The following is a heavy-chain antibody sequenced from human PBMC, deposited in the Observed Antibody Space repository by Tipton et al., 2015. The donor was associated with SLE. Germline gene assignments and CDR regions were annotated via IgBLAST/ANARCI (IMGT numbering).Heavy chain of an antibody. V-gene: IGHV4-39*01. Sequence: TLSLTCTVSGDSLSSDDYYWGWIRQPAGKGLEWIGSIYYSGSTYYNPSLKSRVTISVDTSKNQFSLKLSSVTAADTAVYYCARHAMRGYSYGPGVFDYWGQGTLVTVSS. J-gene: IGHJ4*02. CDR2: IYYSGST. CDR1: GDSLSSDDYY. CDR3: ARHAMRGYSYGPGVFDY. D-gene: IGHD5-18*01.